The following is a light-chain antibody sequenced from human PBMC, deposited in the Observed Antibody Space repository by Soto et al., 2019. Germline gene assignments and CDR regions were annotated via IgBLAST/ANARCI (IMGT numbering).Light chain of an antibody. V-gene: IGLV1-44*01. Sequence: QSVLTQPPSVSGTPGQRVTISCSGSNSNIGSHLVNWYQQVPGTAPRLLIYTNNQRPSGVPDRFSDSKSGTSASLAISGLPYEDEADYYCATWDGSLQSWVFGGGTKLTVL. CDR1: NSNIGSHL. CDR3: ATWDGSLQSWV. J-gene: IGLJ3*02. CDR2: TNN.